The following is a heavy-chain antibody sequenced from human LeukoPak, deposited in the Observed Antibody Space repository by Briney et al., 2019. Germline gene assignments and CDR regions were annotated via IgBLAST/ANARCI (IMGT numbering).Heavy chain of an antibody. V-gene: IGHV4-34*01. CDR3: ARGRGWYYDQYYFDY. J-gene: IGHJ4*02. D-gene: IGHD3-22*01. Sequence: SETLSLTCAVYGGSFSGYYWSWIRQPPGKGLESVGEINHSGSTNYNPSLKSRVTISVDTSKNQFSLKLSSVTAADTAVYYCARGRGWYYDQYYFDYWGQGTLVTVSS. CDR2: INHSGST. CDR1: GGSFSGYY.